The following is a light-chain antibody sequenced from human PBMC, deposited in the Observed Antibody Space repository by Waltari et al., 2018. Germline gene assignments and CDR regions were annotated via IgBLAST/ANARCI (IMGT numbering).Light chain of an antibody. J-gene: IGLJ2*01. CDR2: KDS. CDR3: QSADSSGTVV. Sequence: SYALTQPPSVSVSPGQTARITCSGDALQKQYAYWYQQKPGQAPVLVIYKDSERPSGIPERFSGSSSGTTVTLTISGVQAEDEADYYCQSADSSGTVVFGGGTKLTVL. CDR1: ALQKQY. V-gene: IGLV3-25*03.